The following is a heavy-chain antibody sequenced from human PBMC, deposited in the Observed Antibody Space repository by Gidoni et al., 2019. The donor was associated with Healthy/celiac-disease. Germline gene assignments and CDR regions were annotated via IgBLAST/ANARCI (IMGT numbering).Heavy chain of an antibody. Sequence: EVQLVGSGGGLVQPGGSLRLSCAASGFTLSSYWRSWVRQAPGKGLEWVANTKQDGSEKYYVDSVKGRFTISRDNAKNSLYLQMNSLRAEDTAVYYCASHQIVGAANAIFDYWGQGTLVTVSS. CDR3: ASHQIVGAANAIFDY. CDR2: TKQDGSEK. J-gene: IGHJ4*02. V-gene: IGHV3-7*01. D-gene: IGHD1-26*01. CDR1: GFTLSSYW.